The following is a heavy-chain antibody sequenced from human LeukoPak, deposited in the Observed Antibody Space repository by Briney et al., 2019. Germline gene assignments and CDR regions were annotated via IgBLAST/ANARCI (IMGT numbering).Heavy chain of an antibody. CDR3: ARVKLVYYYYYGMDV. V-gene: IGHV4-34*01. CDR1: GGSFSGYY. CDR2: INHSGST. D-gene: IGHD2-15*01. J-gene: IGHJ6*04. Sequence: SETLSLTCAIYGGSFSGYYWSWIRQPPGKGLEWIGEINHSGSTNYNPSLKSRVTISVDTSKNQFSLKLSSVTAADTAVYYCARVKLVYYYYYGMDVWGKGTRSPSPQ.